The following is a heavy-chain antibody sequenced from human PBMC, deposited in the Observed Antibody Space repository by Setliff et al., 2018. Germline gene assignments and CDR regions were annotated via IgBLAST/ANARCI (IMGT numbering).Heavy chain of an antibody. CDR1: GGSISSSSYY. CDR3: ARTLYDYDILTGPGYYFDY. V-gene: IGHV4-39*07. J-gene: IGHJ4*02. CDR2: IYYSGST. Sequence: SETLSLTCTVSGGSISSSSYYWGWIRQPPGKGLEWIGSIYYSGSTYYNPSLKSQVTISVDTSKNQFSLKLSSVTAADTAVYYCARTLYDYDILTGPGYYFDYRGQGTLVTVSS. D-gene: IGHD3-9*01.